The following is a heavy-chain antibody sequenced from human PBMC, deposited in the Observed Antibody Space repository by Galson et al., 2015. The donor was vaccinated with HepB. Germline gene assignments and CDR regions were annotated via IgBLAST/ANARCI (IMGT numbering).Heavy chain of an antibody. CDR1: GFTFSTYG. CDR3: ATSVSGFTIFGVAGAIDY. V-gene: IGHV3-23*01. D-gene: IGHD3-3*01. CDR2: ISGSGGST. J-gene: IGHJ4*02. Sequence: SLRLSCAASGFTFSTYGLHWVRQAPGKGLEWVSLISGSGGSTYYAGSVKGRFTISRDNAKNTLHLQMNSLRSEDTAVYYCATSVSGFTIFGVAGAIDYWGQGTLVTVSS.